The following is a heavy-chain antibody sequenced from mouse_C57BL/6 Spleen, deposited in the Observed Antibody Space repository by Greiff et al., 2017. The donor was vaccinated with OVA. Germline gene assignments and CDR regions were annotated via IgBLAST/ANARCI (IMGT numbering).Heavy chain of an antibody. CDR1: GFNIKDYF. CDR2: IDPEDGET. V-gene: IGHV14-2*01. CDR3: ARAQNYAMDY. Sequence: EVQLVESGAELVKPGDSGKMSCTASGFNIKDYFMHWVKQRTEQGLEWIGRIDPEDGETKYAPKFPGQATITADASSTTAYLQLSSLTSEDTAVYYCARAQNYAMDYWGQGTSVTVSS. J-gene: IGHJ4*01. D-gene: IGHD3-2*02.